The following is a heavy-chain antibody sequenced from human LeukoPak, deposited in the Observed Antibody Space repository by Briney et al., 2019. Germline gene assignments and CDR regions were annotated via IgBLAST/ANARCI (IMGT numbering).Heavy chain of an antibody. Sequence: GGSLRLSCEASGFIFDNYYMYWVRQAPGKGLEWVAHIRQDGDNRVYIDSVKGRFTISRDNSKNTLYLQMNSLRAEDTAVYYCAKDLVTAYYDILTGLEGDYWGQGTLVTVSS. J-gene: IGHJ4*02. CDR2: IRQDGDNR. CDR1: GFIFDNYY. V-gene: IGHV3-30*02. CDR3: AKDLVTAYYDILTGLEGDY. D-gene: IGHD3-9*01.